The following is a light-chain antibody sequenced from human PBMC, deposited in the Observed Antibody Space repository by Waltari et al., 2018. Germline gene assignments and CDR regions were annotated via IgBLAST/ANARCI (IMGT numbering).Light chain of an antibody. J-gene: IGLJ2*01. CDR1: SSNIGADHL. Sequence: QSVLTQPPSVSGAPGQRVTISCTGSSSNIGADHLVNRYQHLPGMAPKLLIYNNINRPSGVPDRFSGSKSGTSASLAITGLQAEDEGDYHCQSYDRLSASVVFGGGTKLTVL. CDR3: QSYDRLSASVV. CDR2: NNI. V-gene: IGLV1-40*01.